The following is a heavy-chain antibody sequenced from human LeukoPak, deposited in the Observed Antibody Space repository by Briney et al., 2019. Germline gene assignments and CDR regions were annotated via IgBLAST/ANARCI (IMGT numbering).Heavy chain of an antibody. CDR1: GGTFSSYA. CDR3: ALVGGNQFVY. Sequence: SVKVSCKASGGTFSSYAISWVRQAPGQGLEWMGGIIPIFGTAHYAQKFQGRLTINADKSTSTAYMELGSLRCEGPGVDFCALVGGNQFVYWGQGNPVPVSS. D-gene: IGHD1-26*01. J-gene: IGHJ4*02. V-gene: IGHV1-69*06. CDR2: IIPIFGTA.